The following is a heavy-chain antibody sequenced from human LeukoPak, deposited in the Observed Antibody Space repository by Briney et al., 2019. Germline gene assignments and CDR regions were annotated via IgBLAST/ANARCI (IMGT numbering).Heavy chain of an antibody. CDR1: GFTFSSYG. D-gene: IGHD5-18*01. CDR2: IRYDGSNK. J-gene: IGHJ3*02. Sequence: GGSLRLSCAASGFTFSSYGMHWVRQAPGKGLEWVAFIRYDGSNKYYAGSVKGRFTISRDNSKNTLYLQMNSLRAEDTAVYYCARDGGYSYGRAFDIWGQGTMVTVSS. CDR3: ARDGGYSYGRAFDI. V-gene: IGHV3-30*02.